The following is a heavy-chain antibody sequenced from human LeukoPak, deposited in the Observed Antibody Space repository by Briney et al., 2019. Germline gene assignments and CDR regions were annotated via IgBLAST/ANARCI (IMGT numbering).Heavy chain of an antibody. D-gene: IGHD5-18*01. Sequence: GGSLRPSCAASGFTFSSSWMDWVRQAPGKGLEWVASINPDGNKKYSADSVKGRFTISRDNAENSLYLQMNSLRVEDTAFYYCARDLAYSRLDYWGQGMLVTVSS. J-gene: IGHJ4*02. CDR3: ARDLAYSRLDY. CDR2: INPDGNKK. CDR1: GFTFSSSW. V-gene: IGHV3-7*01.